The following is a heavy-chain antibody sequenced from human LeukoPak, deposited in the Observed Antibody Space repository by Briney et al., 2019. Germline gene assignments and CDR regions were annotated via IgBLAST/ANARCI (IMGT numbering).Heavy chain of an antibody. CDR2: IYHSGST. CDR1: GGSISSGGYY. V-gene: IGHV4-30-2*01. Sequence: SQTLSLTCTVSGGSISSGGYYWSWIRQPPGKGLEWIGYIYHSGSTYYNPSLKSRVTISVDRSKNQFSLKLSSVTAADTAVYYCARVPYGSGTAPIWGQGTLVTVSS. D-gene: IGHD3-10*01. J-gene: IGHJ4*02. CDR3: ARVPYGSGTAPI.